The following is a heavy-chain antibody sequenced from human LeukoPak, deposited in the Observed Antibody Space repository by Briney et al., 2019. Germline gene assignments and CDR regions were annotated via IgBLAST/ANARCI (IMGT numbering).Heavy chain of an antibody. V-gene: IGHV4-39*01. J-gene: IGHJ6*03. CDR2: LDSSGST. Sequence: PSETLSLTCTVSGGSISSRSDYWGWIRQTPGKGLERIGNLDSSGSTYYNPSLKSRVTISVGTSKNQFSLNLRSVTAADTAIYFCSRSHDYGGLYFYYYMDVWGKGTTVTVSS. CDR3: SRSHDYGGLYFYYYMDV. CDR1: GGSISSRSDY. D-gene: IGHD4-23*01.